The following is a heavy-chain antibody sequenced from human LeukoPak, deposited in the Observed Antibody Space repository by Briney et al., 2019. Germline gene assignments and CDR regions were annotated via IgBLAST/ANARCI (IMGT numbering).Heavy chain of an antibody. V-gene: IGHV4-39*07. Sequence: SETLSLTCTVSGGPISSSSYYWGWIRQPPGKGLEWIGSIYYSGSTYYNPSLKSRVTISVDTSKNQFSLKLSSVTAADTAVYYCARAPDYGDYVRYYFDYWGQGTLVTVSS. CDR2: IYYSGST. D-gene: IGHD4-17*01. CDR3: ARAPDYGDYVRYYFDY. J-gene: IGHJ4*02. CDR1: GGPISSSSYY.